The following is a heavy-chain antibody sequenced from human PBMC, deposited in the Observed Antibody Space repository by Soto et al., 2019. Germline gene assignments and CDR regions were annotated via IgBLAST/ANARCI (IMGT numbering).Heavy chain of an antibody. V-gene: IGHV4-4*02. J-gene: IGHJ4*02. Sequence: QVQLQESGPGLVRPSGTVSLTCAVSGVSISSDNWWRWVRQPPLKALEWIGEIPHSWSTNYNPSLKSRVTMSVVPSQDLFSLTLNSVTAADTAFYYWARDQGSPHGAWGQGTLVSVSS. CDR1: GVSISSDNW. D-gene: IGHD6-13*01. CDR3: ARDQGSPHGA. CDR2: IPHSWST.